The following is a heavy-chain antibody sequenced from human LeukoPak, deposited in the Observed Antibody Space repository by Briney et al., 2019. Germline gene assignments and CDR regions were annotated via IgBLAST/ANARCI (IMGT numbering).Heavy chain of an antibody. CDR2: INHSGST. D-gene: IGHD2-2*01. CDR3: ARQDIVVVPVALEYYYYMDV. CDR1: GGSFSGYY. Sequence: SETLSLTCAVYGGSFSGYYWSWIRQPPGKGLEWIGEINHSGSTNYNPSLKSRVTISVDTSKNQFSLKLSSVTAADTAVYYCARQDIVVVPVALEYYYYMDVWGKGTTVTVSS. V-gene: IGHV4-34*01. J-gene: IGHJ6*03.